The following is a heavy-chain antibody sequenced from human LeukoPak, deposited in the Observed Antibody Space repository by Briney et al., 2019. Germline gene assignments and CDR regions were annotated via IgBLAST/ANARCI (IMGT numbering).Heavy chain of an antibody. J-gene: IGHJ4*02. D-gene: IGHD3-9*01. CDR3: SRDGPRDYDILTALDY. Sequence: GTSLRLSCAASGFSFQIYAMHWVRQAPGKGLEWVAIISYGGDNKYYADSVKGRFTISRDNSKSMLYLQMNGLRPEDTAVYYCSRDGPRDYDILTALDYWGQGTVVSVSS. V-gene: IGHV3-30*04. CDR2: ISYGGDNK. CDR1: GFSFQIYA.